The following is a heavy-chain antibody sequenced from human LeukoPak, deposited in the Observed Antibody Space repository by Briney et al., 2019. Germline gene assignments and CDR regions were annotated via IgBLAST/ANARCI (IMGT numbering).Heavy chain of an antibody. CDR2: IYYSGST. V-gene: IGHV4-61*01. J-gene: IGHJ4*02. Sequence: SETLSLTCTVSGYSISSGYYWGWIRQPPGKGLEWIGYIYYSGSTKYNPSLKSRVAISVDTSKKQFSLKLSSVTAADTAVYYCARFELGCFDYWGQGTLVTVSS. CDR3: ARFELGCFDY. D-gene: IGHD7-27*01. CDR1: GYSISSGYY.